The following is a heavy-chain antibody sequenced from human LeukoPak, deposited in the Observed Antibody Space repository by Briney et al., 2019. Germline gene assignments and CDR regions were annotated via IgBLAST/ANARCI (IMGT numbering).Heavy chain of an antibody. V-gene: IGHV3-21*04. Sequence: GGSLRLSCAASGFTFNTYSMNWVRQAPGEGLEWVSSISPTSGHIYYADSVKGRFTISRDNAQSSLYLQMSSLRAEDTAVYYCAKADRDSSGYYDYWGQGTLVTVSS. CDR3: AKADRDSSGYYDY. CDR1: GFTFNTYS. CDR2: ISPTSGHI. J-gene: IGHJ4*02. D-gene: IGHD3-22*01.